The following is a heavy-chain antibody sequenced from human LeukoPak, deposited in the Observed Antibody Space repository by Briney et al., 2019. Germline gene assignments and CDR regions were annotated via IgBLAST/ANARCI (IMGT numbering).Heavy chain of an antibody. D-gene: IGHD2-2*01. CDR2: ISGNGGST. V-gene: IGHV3-23*01. CDR1: GFTFSSYA. Sequence: PGGSLRLSCVASGFTFSSYAMSWVRQAPGKGLEWVSGISGNGGSTYYADSVKGRLTISRDNSKNTVYLQMNSLRAEDTAVYFCAKVTSGYFDYWGQGTLVTVSS. J-gene: IGHJ4*02. CDR3: AKVTSGYFDY.